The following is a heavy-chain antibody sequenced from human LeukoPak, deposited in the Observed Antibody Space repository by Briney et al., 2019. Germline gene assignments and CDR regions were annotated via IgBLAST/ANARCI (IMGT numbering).Heavy chain of an antibody. J-gene: IGHJ4*02. Sequence: NASETLSLTCAVYGGSFSGYSWNWIRQPPVKGLEWIGEISHSGGTNYNPSLKSRVTISVDTSKKQFSLKLSSVTAADTAVYYCAKGGLGYAVNWGQGALVTVSS. D-gene: IGHD3-16*01. V-gene: IGHV4-34*01. CDR1: GGSFSGYS. CDR2: ISHSGGT. CDR3: AKGGLGYAVN.